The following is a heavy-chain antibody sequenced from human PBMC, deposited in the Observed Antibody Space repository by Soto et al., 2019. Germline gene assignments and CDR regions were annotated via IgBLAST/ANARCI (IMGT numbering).Heavy chain of an antibody. V-gene: IGHV1-3*01. Sequence: ASVKVSCKASGYTFTSYAMHWVRQAPGQRLEWMGWINAGNGNTKYSQKFQGRVTITRDTSASTAYMELSSLRSEDTAVYYCATPGGGSYVGDFDYWGQGTLVTVSS. CDR1: GYTFTSYA. CDR3: ATPGGGSYVGDFDY. D-gene: IGHD1-26*01. CDR2: INAGNGNT. J-gene: IGHJ4*02.